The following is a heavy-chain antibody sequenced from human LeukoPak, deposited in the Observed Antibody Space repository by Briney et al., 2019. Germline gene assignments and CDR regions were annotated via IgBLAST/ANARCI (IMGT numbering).Heavy chain of an antibody. CDR3: ARGGWSSGFAAWIV. J-gene: IGHJ4*02. CDR1: GHTFTGYY. CDR2: INPNSGGT. V-gene: IGHV1-2*02. Sequence: GASVKVSCKASGHTFTGYYMHWVRQAPGQGLEWMGWINPNSGGTNYAQKFQGRVTMTRDTSISTAYMELSRLRSDDTAVYYCARGGWSSGFAAWIVWGQGTLVTVSS. D-gene: IGHD6-19*01.